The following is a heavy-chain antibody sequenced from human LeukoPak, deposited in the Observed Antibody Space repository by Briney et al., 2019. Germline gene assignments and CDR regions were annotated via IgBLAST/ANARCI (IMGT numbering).Heavy chain of an antibody. CDR2: ISGSGGST. D-gene: IGHD3-10*01. CDR3: EKGRAGVGGGYFVS. Sequence: GGSLRLSCAASGFTFSSYAMSWVRQAPGKGLVWVSAISGSGGSTYYADSVKGRFTISRDNSKNTLYLQMNSLRAEDTAVYYCEKGRAGVGGGYFVSGAQGPLVTV. CDR1: GFTFSSYA. J-gene: IGHJ4*02. V-gene: IGHV3-23*01.